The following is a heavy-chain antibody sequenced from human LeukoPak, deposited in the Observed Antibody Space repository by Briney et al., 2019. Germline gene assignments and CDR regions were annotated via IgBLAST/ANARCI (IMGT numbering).Heavy chain of an antibody. Sequence: ASVKVSCKASGYTFTSYGISWVRQAPGQGLEWMGWISAYNGNTNYAQKLQGRITMTTDTSTSTAYMELRSLGSDDTAVYYCARFSGVLVPDDYWGQGTLVTVSS. V-gene: IGHV1-18*01. J-gene: IGHJ4*02. D-gene: IGHD2-8*02. CDR2: ISAYNGNT. CDR1: GYTFTSYG. CDR3: ARFSGVLVPDDY.